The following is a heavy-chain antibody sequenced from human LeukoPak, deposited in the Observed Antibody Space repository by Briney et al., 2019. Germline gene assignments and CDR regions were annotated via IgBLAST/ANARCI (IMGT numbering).Heavy chain of an antibody. CDR3: TTLYDYVWGSPLGYYYYYGMDV. J-gene: IGHJ6*02. V-gene: IGHV3-15*01. Sequence: GGSLRLSCAASGFTFGNAWMSWVRQAPGKGLEWVGRIKSKTDGGTTDYAAPVKGRFTISRDDSKNALYLQMNSLKTEDTAVYYCTTLYDYVWGSPLGYYYYYGMDVWGQGTTVTVSS. D-gene: IGHD3-16*01. CDR2: IKSKTDGGTT. CDR1: GFTFGNAW.